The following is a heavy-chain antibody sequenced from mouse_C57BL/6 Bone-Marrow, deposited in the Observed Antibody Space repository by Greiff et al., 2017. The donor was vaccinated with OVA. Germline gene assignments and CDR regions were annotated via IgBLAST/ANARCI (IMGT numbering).Heavy chain of an antibody. J-gene: IGHJ3*01. CDR2: IWRGGST. CDR3: AKNWDDYGWFAY. Sequence: VQGVESGPGLVQPSQSLSITCTVSGFSLTSYGVHWVRQSPGKGLEWLGVIWRGGSTDYNAAFMSRLSITKDNSKSQVFFKMNSLQADDTAIYYCAKNWDDYGWFAYWGQGTLVTVSA. CDR1: GFSLTSYG. D-gene: IGHD2-4*01. V-gene: IGHV2-5*01.